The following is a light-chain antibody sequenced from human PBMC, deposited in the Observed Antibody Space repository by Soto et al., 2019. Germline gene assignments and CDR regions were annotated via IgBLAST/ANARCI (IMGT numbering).Light chain of an antibody. J-gene: IGKJ2*01. CDR3: QKYNNWPRT. CDR1: QSVSSN. V-gene: IGKV3-15*01. CDR2: GAS. Sequence: EIVMTQSPATLSVSPGERATLSCRASQSVSSNLAWYQQKPGQAPRLLIYGASTRATGIPARFSGSGSGTECPLTISSLRSEDFAVYYCQKYNNWPRTFGQGTKLEIK.